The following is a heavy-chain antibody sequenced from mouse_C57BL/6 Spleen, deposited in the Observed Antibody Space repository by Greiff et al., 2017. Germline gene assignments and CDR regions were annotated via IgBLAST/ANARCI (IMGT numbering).Heavy chain of an antibody. J-gene: IGHJ2*01. CDR3: ARSLCYYGSSDYFDY. D-gene: IGHD1-1*01. CDR1: GYTFTSYW. Sequence: QVQLQQPGAELVMPGASVKLSCKASGYTFTSYWMHWVKQRPGQGLEWIGEIDPSDSYTNYNQKFKGKSTLTVDKSSSTAYMQLRSLTSADSAVYYCARSLCYYGSSDYFDYWGQGTTLTVSS. V-gene: IGHV1-69*01. CDR2: IDPSDSYT.